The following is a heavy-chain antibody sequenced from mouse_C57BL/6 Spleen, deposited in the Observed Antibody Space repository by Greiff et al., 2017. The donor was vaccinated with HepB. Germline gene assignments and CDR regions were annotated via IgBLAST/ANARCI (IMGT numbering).Heavy chain of an antibody. CDR1: GFTFTDYY. CDR3: ASFNWAFDY. J-gene: IGHJ2*01. CDR2: IRNKANGYTT. D-gene: IGHD4-1*02. V-gene: IGHV7-3*01. Sequence: EVQLVESGGGLVQPGGSLSLSCAASGFTFTDYYMSWVRQPPGKALEWLGFIRNKANGYTTEYSASVKGRFTISRDNSQSILYLQMNALRAEDSATYYCASFNWAFDYWGQGTTLTVSS.